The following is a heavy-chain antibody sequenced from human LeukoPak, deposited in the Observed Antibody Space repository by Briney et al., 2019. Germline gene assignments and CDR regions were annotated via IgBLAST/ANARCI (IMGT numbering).Heavy chain of an antibody. D-gene: IGHD1-1*01. CDR3: ARQSSNAYISDF. CDR2: IYPGDSDD. J-gene: IGHJ4*02. CDR1: GYDFSIYW. V-gene: IGHV5-51*01. Sequence: HGESLKISCQASGYDFSIYWIAWVRQVPGKGLESMGVIYPGDSDDRYSPSFEGQVAISVDKSVSTAYLQWNSLKTSDTGIYYCARQSSNAYISDFWGQGTLVTVSS.